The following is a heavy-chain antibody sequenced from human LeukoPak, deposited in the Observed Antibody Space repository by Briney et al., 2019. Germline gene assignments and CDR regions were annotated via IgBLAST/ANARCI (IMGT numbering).Heavy chain of an antibody. J-gene: IGHJ5*02. CDR1: GGSFSGYY. CDR2: INHSGST. D-gene: IGHD3-10*01. V-gene: IGHV4-34*01. Sequence: PSETLSLTCAVYGGSFSGYYWSWIRQPPGKGLEWIGEINHSGSTNYNPSLKSRVTISVDTSKNQFSLKLSSVTAADTAVYYCASRRWELLPFDPWGQGTLVTVSS. CDR3: ASRRWELLPFDP.